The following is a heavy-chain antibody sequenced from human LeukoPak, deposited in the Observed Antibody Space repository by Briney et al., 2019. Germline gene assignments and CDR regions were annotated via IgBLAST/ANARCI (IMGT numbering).Heavy chain of an antibody. J-gene: IGHJ4*02. D-gene: IGHD3-22*01. CDR2: MNPRSSNS. CDR1: GYTFTNYD. V-gene: IGHV1-8*01. Sequence: ASVKVSCKASGYTFTNYDINWVRQATGQGLEWMGWMNPRSSNSGYAQELQGRVTMTRNTAINTAYMELNSLRVADTAVYYCVTSICCYDPSGYYPFDYWGQGTLVTVSS. CDR3: VTSICCYDPSGYYPFDY.